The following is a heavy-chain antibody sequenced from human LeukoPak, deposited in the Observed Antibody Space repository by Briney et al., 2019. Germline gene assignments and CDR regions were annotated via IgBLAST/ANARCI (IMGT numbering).Heavy chain of an antibody. CDR2: IHTTGST. CDR3: ARGGGNRHFDS. CDR1: VGFTTYDY. V-gene: IGHV4-4*07. Sequence: SETLSLTRSVSVGFTTYDYWNWIRQPAGKAPEWIGRIHTTGSTNYNPSLKSRLTMTLDKPKKQFSLKVTSMTAADTALYYCARGGGNRHFDSWGQGILVTVSS. D-gene: IGHD2-15*01. J-gene: IGHJ4*02.